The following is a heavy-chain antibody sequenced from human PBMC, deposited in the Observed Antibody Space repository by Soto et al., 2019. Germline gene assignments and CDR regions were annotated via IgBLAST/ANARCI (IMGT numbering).Heavy chain of an antibody. Sequence: EVQLVESGGDLVQPGGSLRLSCAASGFTFGDYWMHWVRQSPGEGLVWISHINSDASRTGYADSVRGRFTVSRDNARNTVYLQMNSLRAEDTAMYYCASAQYLGQGTLVTVSS. J-gene: IGHJ4*02. V-gene: IGHV3-74*01. CDR3: ASAQY. CDR2: INSDASRT. CDR1: GFTFGDYW.